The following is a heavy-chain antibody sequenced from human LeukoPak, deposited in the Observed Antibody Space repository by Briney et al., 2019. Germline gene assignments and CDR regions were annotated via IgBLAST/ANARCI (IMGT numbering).Heavy chain of an antibody. V-gene: IGHV5-51*01. J-gene: IGHJ4*02. CDR2: IYPGDSDT. Sequence: GESLKISCKGSGYSFTSYWIGWVRQMPGKGLEWMGIIYPGDSDTRYSPSFQGQVTISADESISTAYLQWSSLKASDTAMYYCARLWDSSGYYYHYFDYWGQGTLVTVSS. CDR3: ARLWDSSGYYYHYFDY. D-gene: IGHD3-22*01. CDR1: GYSFTSYW.